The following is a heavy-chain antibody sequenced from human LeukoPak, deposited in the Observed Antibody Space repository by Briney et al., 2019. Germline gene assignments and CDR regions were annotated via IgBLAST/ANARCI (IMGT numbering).Heavy chain of an antibody. CDR1: GFTFDDYA. J-gene: IGHJ4*02. D-gene: IGHD3-9*01. Sequence: GGSLRLSCAASGFTFDDYAMHWVRQAPGKGLEWVSGISWNSGSIGYADSVKGRFTISRDNAKNSLYLQMNSPRAEDTAVYYCARGGSYDILTGPDEYYFDYWGQGTLVTVSS. CDR2: ISWNSGSI. V-gene: IGHV3-9*01. CDR3: ARGGSYDILTGPDEYYFDY.